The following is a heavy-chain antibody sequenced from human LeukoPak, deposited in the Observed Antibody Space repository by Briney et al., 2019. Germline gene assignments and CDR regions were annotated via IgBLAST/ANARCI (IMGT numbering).Heavy chain of an antibody. V-gene: IGHV3-21*01. CDR3: ARDGSGISTYFDY. D-gene: IGHD3-10*01. CDR1: GFTFSSYS. J-gene: IGHJ4*02. CDR2: ISSSSSYI. Sequence: GGSLRLSCAASGFTFSSYSMNWVRQAPGKGLEWFSSISSSSSYINYADSVKGRFTISRDNAKNSLYLQMNSLRAEDTAVYYCARDGSGISTYFDYWGQGTMVTVSS.